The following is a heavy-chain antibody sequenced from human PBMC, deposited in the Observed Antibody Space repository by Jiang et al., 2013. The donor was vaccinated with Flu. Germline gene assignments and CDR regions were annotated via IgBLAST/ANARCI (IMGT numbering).Heavy chain of an antibody. CDR3: AKDVLPSSSSSDY. V-gene: IGHV3-9*01. D-gene: IGHD6-6*01. Sequence: RQAPGKGLEWVAGISYNGGTIGYADSVKGRFTISRDNAKNSLYLQMNSLRAEDSALYYCAKDVLPSSSSSDYWGQGTLVIVPS. J-gene: IGHJ4*02. CDR2: ISYNGGTI.